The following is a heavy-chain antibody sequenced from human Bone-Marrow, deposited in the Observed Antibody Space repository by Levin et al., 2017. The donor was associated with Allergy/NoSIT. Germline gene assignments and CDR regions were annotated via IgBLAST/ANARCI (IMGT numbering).Heavy chain of an antibody. CDR1: GFTFSRYW. CDR2: MREEGTEK. D-gene: IGHD3-16*01. V-gene: IGHV3-7*01. J-gene: IGHJ4*02. CDR3: ARDYTSATVDY. Sequence: GESLKISCAASGFTFSRYWMTWVRQAPGKGLEWVANMREEGTEKYYVDSVKGRFTISRDNAKNSLYLQMNSLRAEDTAVYYCARDYTSATVDYWGQGTLVTVSS.